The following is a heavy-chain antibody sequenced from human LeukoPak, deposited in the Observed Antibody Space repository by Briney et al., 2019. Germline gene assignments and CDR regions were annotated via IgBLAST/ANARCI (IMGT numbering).Heavy chain of an antibody. CDR3: ARHTIPGPYSSSWRTFDY. CDR1: GGSISGYY. Sequence: SETLSLTCTVSGGSISGYYWSWIRQPPGKGLEWIGEINHSGSTNYNPSLKSRVTISVDTSKNQFSLKLSSVTAADTAVYYCARHTIPGPYSSSWRTFDYWGQGTLVTVSS. CDR2: INHSGST. V-gene: IGHV4-34*01. J-gene: IGHJ4*02. D-gene: IGHD6-13*01.